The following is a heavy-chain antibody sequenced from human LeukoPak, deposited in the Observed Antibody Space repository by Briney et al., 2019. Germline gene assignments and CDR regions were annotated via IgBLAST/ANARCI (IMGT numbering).Heavy chain of an antibody. Sequence: SGGSLRLSCAASGIPFSNYTLTWVRQAPGKRLVWVSSISGSSRYIHYSDSVRGRFSISRDNAKNSVYLQMDSLTADDTAVYYCARVNSALVVSSEGSWAGSLGFDHWGQGILVIVSS. J-gene: IGHJ4*02. V-gene: IGHV3-21*06. CDR3: ARVNSALVVSSEGSWAGSLGFDH. D-gene: IGHD3-22*01. CDR2: ISGSSRYI. CDR1: GIPFSNYT.